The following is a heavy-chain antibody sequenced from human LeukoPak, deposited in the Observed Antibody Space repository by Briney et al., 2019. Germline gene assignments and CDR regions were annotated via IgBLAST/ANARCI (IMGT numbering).Heavy chain of an antibody. CDR3: ARGIMYYFYAMDV. CDR1: GFTFSDYY. Sequence: PGGSLRLSCAASGFTFSDYYMNWLRQAPGKGLEWVSSISGGSSYTTYAGSVKGRFTISRDNAKNFLYLQMNSLRADDTAVYYCARGIMYYFYAMDVWGQGTTVAVSS. CDR2: ISGGSSYT. D-gene: IGHD2-8*01. V-gene: IGHV3-11*06. J-gene: IGHJ6*02.